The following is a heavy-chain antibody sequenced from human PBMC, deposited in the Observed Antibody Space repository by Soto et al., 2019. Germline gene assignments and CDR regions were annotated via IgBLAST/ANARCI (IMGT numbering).Heavy chain of an antibody. J-gene: IGHJ3*01. V-gene: IGHV4-39*01. Sequence: QLQLQESGPGLVKPSETLSLTCTVSGGSISSNSDYWGWIRQPPGKGLEWIGSIYYTGSTYYNPSLKSRVTISVDPSKDPFSLKLTSVTAADTAVYYCARQGLVSSPESFDFWGQGTMVTVSS. CDR3: ARQGLVSSPESFDF. CDR2: IYYTGST. CDR1: GGSISSNSDY. D-gene: IGHD2-2*01.